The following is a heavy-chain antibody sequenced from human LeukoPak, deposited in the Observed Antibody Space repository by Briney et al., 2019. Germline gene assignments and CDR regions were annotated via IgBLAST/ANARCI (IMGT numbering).Heavy chain of an antibody. D-gene: IGHD4-17*01. CDR2: TYFRSKWHN. Sequence: PSQTLSLTCAISGDSLSSNIAAWNWIRQSPSRGLEWLGRTYFRSKWHNEYAVSLKSRLTITPDTSTNHFSLHLNSVTPEDTAVYYCARDVDSGADFWGQGTLVTVSS. CDR1: GDSLSSNIAA. CDR3: ARDVDSGADF. J-gene: IGHJ4*02. V-gene: IGHV6-1*01.